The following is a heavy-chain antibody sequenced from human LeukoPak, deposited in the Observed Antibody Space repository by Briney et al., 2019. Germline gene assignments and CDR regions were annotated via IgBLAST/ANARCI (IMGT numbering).Heavy chain of an antibody. V-gene: IGHV3-30*02. D-gene: IGHD3-10*01. J-gene: IGHJ6*03. CDR1: GFTFSNYG. CDR3: AREGYYGSGSYPYYYYYMDV. Sequence: GGSLRLSCAASGFTFSNYGIHWVRQAPGKGLEWVAFIRYDGSNKYYADSVKGRFTISRDNAKNSLYLQMNSLRAEDTAVYYCAREGYYGSGSYPYYYYYMDVWGKGTTVTISS. CDR2: IRYDGSNK.